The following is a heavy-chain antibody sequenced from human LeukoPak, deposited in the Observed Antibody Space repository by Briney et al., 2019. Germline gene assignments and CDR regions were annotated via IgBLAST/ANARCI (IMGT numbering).Heavy chain of an antibody. J-gene: IGHJ4*02. CDR2: IIPIFGTA. V-gene: IGHV1-69*13. CDR1: GYTFTGYY. CDR3: ARSKDLRLDDIYY. Sequence: SVKVSCKASGYTFTGYYMHWVRQAPGQGLEWMGGIIPIFGTANYAQKFQGRVTITADESTSTAYMELSSLRSEDTAVYYCARSKDLRLDDIYYWGQGTLVTVSS. D-gene: IGHD3-9*01.